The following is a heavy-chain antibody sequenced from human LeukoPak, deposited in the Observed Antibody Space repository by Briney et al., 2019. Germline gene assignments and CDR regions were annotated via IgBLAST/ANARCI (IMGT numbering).Heavy chain of an antibody. CDR1: GGSISSSSYY. CDR3: ARRSRGSIVRFDP. V-gene: IGHV4-39*01. J-gene: IGHJ5*02. Sequence: PSETLSLTCTVSGGSISSSSYYWGWIRQPPGKGLEWIGSIYYSGSTYYNPSLKSRVTISVDTSKNQFSLKLSSVTAADTAVYYCARRSRGSIVRFDPWGQGTLVTVSS. CDR2: IYYSGST. D-gene: IGHD2-15*01.